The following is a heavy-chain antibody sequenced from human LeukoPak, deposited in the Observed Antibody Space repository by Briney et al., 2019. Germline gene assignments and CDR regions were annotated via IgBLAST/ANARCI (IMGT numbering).Heavy chain of an antibody. J-gene: IGHJ4*02. Sequence: SETLSLTCTVSGGSISSYYWSWIRQPPGKGLEWIGYIYYSGSTNYNPSLKSRVTISVDTSKNQFSLKLSSVTAADTAVYYCARGYRSGGSCYWNDYWGQGTLVTVSS. CDR2: IYYSGST. CDR3: ARGYRSGGSCYWNDY. D-gene: IGHD2-15*01. CDR1: GGSISSYY. V-gene: IGHV4-59*01.